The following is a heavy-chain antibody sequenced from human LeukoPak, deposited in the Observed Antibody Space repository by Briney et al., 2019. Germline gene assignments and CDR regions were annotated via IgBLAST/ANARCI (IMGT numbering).Heavy chain of an antibody. D-gene: IGHD3-22*01. V-gene: IGHV3-23*01. CDR1: GFTFSSYA. CDR3: AKDRTYYYDSSGYYTVDY. Sequence: GGSLRLSCAASGFTFSSYAMSWVRQAPGKGLEWVSAISGSGGSTYYADSVKGRFTISRDNSKTTLYLQMNSLRAEDTAVYYCAKDRTYYYDSSGYYTVDYWGQGTLVTVSS. J-gene: IGHJ4*02. CDR2: ISGSGGST.